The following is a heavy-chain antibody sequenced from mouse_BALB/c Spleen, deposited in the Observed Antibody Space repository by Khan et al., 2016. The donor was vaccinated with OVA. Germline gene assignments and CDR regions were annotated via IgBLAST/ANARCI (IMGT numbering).Heavy chain of an antibody. V-gene: IGHV1-4*01. CDR2: IIPSTDYT. J-gene: IGHJ3*01. CDR3: TKDGAYYRCDGCFAY. Sequence: QVQLQESGADLARPGASVKMSCKASGYSFTTYTIHWVKQRPGQGLEWIGYIIPSTDYTTYNQKFKDKATLTADKSSSTAYMQLRSLTSADSAVYYCTKDGAYYRCDGCFAYWGQGTLVTVSA. CDR1: GYSFTTYT. D-gene: IGHD2-14*01.